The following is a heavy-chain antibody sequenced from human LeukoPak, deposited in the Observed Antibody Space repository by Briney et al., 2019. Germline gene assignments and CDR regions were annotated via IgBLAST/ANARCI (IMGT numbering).Heavy chain of an antibody. CDR1: RFTFNSYA. V-gene: IGHV3-23*01. Sequence: GGSLRLSCAASRFTFNSYAMSWVRQAPGKGLEWVSSISGGGESTYYADSVKGRFTVSRDNSKNTLYLQINSLRGEDTAVYYCAKGKYSSGGVPDYWGQGTLVTVSS. CDR3: AKGKYSSGGVPDY. J-gene: IGHJ4*02. CDR2: ISGGGEST. D-gene: IGHD6-19*01.